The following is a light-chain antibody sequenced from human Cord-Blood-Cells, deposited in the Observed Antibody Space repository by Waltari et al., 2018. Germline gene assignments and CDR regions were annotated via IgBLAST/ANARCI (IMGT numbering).Light chain of an antibody. CDR1: QSVLYSSNNKNY. Sequence: DIVMTQSPDSLAVSLGERVTINCKSSQSVLYSSNNKNYLAWYQQKPGQPPKLLIYWASTRESGFPDRFSGSGSGTDFTLTISSLQAEDVAVYYCQQYYSTPRTFGQGTKVEIK. V-gene: IGKV4-1*01. CDR3: QQYYSTPRT. J-gene: IGKJ1*01. CDR2: WAS.